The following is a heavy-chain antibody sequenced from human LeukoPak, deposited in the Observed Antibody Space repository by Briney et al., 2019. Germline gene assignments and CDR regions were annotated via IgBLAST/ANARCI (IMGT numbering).Heavy chain of an antibody. Sequence: GGSLRLSCAASGFTFSSYWMTWVRQAPGKGLEWVANIKEDGSEKYYVDSVKGRFTISRDNAKNSLYLQMNSLRAEDTAVYYCARAGMETDPLDYYYYMDVWGKGTTVTVSS. CDR1: GFTFSSYW. V-gene: IGHV3-7*04. CDR3: ARAGMETDPLDYYYYMDV. D-gene: IGHD5-18*01. CDR2: IKEDGSEK. J-gene: IGHJ6*03.